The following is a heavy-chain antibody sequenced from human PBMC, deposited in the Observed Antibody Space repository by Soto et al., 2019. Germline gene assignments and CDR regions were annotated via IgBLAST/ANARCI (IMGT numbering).Heavy chain of an antibody. J-gene: IGHJ4*02. Sequence: SVKVSCKASGGTFSSYAISWVRQAPGQGLEWMGGIIPIFGTANYAQKFQGRVTITADESTSTAYMELSSLRSEDTAVYYCARVHGSSDRVFDYWGQGTLVTVSS. CDR1: GGTFSSYA. CDR3: ARVHGSSDRVFDY. V-gene: IGHV1-69*13. D-gene: IGHD6-6*01. CDR2: IIPIFGTA.